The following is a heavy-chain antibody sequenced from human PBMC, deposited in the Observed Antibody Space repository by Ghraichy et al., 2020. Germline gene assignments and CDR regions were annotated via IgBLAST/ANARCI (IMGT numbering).Heavy chain of an antibody. CDR2: IIPILGIA. Sequence: PSVKVSCKASGGTFSSYAISWVRQAPGQGLEWMGRIIPILGIANYAQKFQGRVTITADKSTSTAYMELSSLRSEDTAVYYCAIPRVQRGPRQYYFDYWGQGTLVTVSS. J-gene: IGHJ4*02. V-gene: IGHV1-69*04. CDR1: GGTFSSYA. CDR3: AIPRVQRGPRQYYFDY. D-gene: IGHD1-1*01.